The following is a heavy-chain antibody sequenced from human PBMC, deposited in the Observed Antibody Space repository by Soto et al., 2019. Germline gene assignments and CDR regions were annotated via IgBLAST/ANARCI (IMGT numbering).Heavy chain of an antibody. CDR1: GFTFSSYG. Sequence: QVQLVESGGGVVQPGRSLRLSCAASGFTFSSYGMHWVRQAPGKGLEWVAVISYDGSNKYYAHSVRGRFTISRDNSKNTLYLQMNRLRAEDTAVYYCAKAMGGYYYDSSGYSSYYGMDVWGQGTTVTVSS. D-gene: IGHD3-22*01. V-gene: IGHV3-30*18. CDR2: ISYDGSNK. CDR3: AKAMGGYYYDSSGYSSYYGMDV. J-gene: IGHJ6*02.